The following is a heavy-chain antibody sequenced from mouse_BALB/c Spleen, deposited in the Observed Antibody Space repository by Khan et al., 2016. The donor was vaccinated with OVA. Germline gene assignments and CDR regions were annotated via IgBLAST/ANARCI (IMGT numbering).Heavy chain of an antibody. J-gene: IGHJ2*01. CDR3: AAASYRNYFDY. D-gene: IGHD2-14*01. Sequence: VQLQQSGAELGRPGSSVKLSCKTSGFTFTSYGIKWVKQRPGQGLEWIGYIYPGNGYTVYNEKFQGKATLTSDTSASTAYMQFRSLTSEDSAIYVCAAASYRNYFDYWGQGTTLTVSS. CDR2: IYPGNGYT. V-gene: IGHV1S134*01. CDR1: GFTFTSYG.